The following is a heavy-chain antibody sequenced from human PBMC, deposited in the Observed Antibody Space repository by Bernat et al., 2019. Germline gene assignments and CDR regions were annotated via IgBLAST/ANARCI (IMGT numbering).Heavy chain of an antibody. CDR2: IRSKANSYAT. D-gene: IGHD4-23*01. J-gene: IGHJ4*02. V-gene: IGHV3-73*02. Sequence: EVQLVESGGGLVQPGGSLKLSCAASGFAFSGSAMHGVRQASGKGLEWVGRIRSKANSYATAYAASVKGRFTISRDDSKNTAYLQMNSLNTGDTAVYYCTSHGVTRDYWGQGTLVTVSS. CDR3: TSHGVTRDY. CDR1: GFAFSGSA.